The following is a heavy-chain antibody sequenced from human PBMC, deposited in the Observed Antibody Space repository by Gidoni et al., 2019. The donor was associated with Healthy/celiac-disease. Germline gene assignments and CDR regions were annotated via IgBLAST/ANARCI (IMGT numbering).Heavy chain of an antibody. D-gene: IGHD3-10*01. V-gene: IGHV1-69*06. J-gene: IGHJ3*01. CDR1: GGTFGSYA. CDR2: IIPIFGTA. Sequence: QVQLVQSGAEVKKPGSSVKVSCKASGGTFGSYAISWVRQAPGQGLEWMGGIIPIFGTANYAQKFQGRVTITADKSTSTAYMELSSLRSEDTAVYYCASWAAVGHYGSGSIPPTWGQGTMVTVSS. CDR3: ASWAAVGHYGSGSIPPT.